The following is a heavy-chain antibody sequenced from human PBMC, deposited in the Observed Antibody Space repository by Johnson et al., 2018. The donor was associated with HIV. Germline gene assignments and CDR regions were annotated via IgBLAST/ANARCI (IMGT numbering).Heavy chain of an antibody. V-gene: IGHV3-NL1*01. D-gene: IGHD3-3*01. CDR3: AKGLAAFFAFDI. CDR1: GFTFSSYG. Sequence: QVQLVESGGGLVQPGGSLRLSCAASGFTFSSYGMHWVRQAPGKGLEWVSGISWNSGSIGYADSVKGRFTISRDNSKNTLYLQMNSLRAEDTAVYYCAKGLAAFFAFDIWGQGTMVTVSS. CDR2: ISWNSGSI. J-gene: IGHJ3*02.